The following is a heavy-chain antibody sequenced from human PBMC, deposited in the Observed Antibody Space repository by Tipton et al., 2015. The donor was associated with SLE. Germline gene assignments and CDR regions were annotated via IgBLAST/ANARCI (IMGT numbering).Heavy chain of an antibody. J-gene: IGHJ4*02. V-gene: IGHV4-39*07. CDR2: LYHTGST. D-gene: IGHD4-17*01. Sequence: TLSLTCTVSGGSISGSNYYWAWIRQPPEKGLEWVGNLYHTGSTHYKPSLRNRVTISIDTSKNQFSLKLSSMTAADTAVYYCARGDYGTKPGFDGWGQGALVTVS. CDR3: ARGDYGTKPGFDG. CDR1: GGSISGSNYY.